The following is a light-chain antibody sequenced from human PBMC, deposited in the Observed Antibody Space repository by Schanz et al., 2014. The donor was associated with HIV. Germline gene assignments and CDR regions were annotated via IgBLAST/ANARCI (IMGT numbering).Light chain of an antibody. CDR1: SSDVGCYNY. CDR2: DVS. Sequence: QSALTQPPSVSGSPGQSVTISCTGTSSDVGCYNYVSWYQQHPGKAPKLMIYDVSNRPSGVSNRFSGSKSGNTASLTISGLQAEDEADYYCSSYTSSSTLRVFGGGTKLTVL. CDR3: SSYTSSSTLRV. V-gene: IGLV2-14*01. J-gene: IGLJ2*01.